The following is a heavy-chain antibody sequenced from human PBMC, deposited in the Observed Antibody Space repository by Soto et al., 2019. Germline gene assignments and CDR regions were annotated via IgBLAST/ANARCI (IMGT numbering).Heavy chain of an antibody. V-gene: IGHV4-39*01. CDR2: IYYSGST. J-gene: IGHJ5*02. CDR1: GGSISSSSYY. CDR3: ARQAYYYGQHPPYDP. Sequence: QLQLQESGPGLVKPSETLSLTCTVSGGSISSSSYYWGWIRQPPGKGLEWIGSIYYSGSTYYNPSLKSRVTISVDTSKNQFSLKLSSVTAADTAVYYCARQAYYYGQHPPYDPWGQGTLVTVSS. D-gene: IGHD3-10*01.